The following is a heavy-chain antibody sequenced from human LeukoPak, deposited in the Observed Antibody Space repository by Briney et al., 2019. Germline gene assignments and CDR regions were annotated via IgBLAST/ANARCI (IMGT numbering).Heavy chain of an antibody. CDR1: GFTFSSYG. CDR3: ARDRLHYGEYEKTFDY. J-gene: IGHJ4*02. CDR2: ISYDGSNK. V-gene: IGHV3-30*03. Sequence: GGSLRLSCAASGFTFSSYGMHWVRQAPGKGLEWVAVISYDGSNKYYADSVKGRFTISRDNSKNTLYLQMNSLRAEDTAVYYCARDRLHYGEYEKTFDYWGQGTLVSVSS. D-gene: IGHD4-17*01.